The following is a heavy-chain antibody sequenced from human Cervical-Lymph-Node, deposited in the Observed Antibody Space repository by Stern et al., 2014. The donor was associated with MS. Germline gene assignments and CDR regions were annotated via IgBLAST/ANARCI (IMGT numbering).Heavy chain of an antibody. CDR1: GFSFSGYG. D-gene: IGHD2-21*02. V-gene: IGHV3-33*01. CDR2: MWYDGTNK. Sequence: VQLLESGGGAVQPGRSLRLSCAASGFSFSGYGMHWVRQAPGKGLEWGAVMWYDGTNKYYADSVRGRFTISRDNSKNTLVLQMNSLRAEDTAVYYCARDQVVMTDIHAFDIWGQGTTVTVSS. J-gene: IGHJ3*02. CDR3: ARDQVVMTDIHAFDI.